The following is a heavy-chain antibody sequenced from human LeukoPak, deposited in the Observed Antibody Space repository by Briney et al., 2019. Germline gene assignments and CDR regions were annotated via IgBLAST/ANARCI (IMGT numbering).Heavy chain of an antibody. Sequence: PGGSLRLSCAASGFTFSSYDMHWVRQATGKGLEWVSAIGTAGDTYYPGSVKGRFTISRDNAKNSLYLQMNSLRAEDTALYYCAKAGIAAAGTGLFDYWGQGTLVTVSS. CDR2: IGTAGDT. V-gene: IGHV3-13*01. CDR1: GFTFSSYD. J-gene: IGHJ4*02. CDR3: AKAGIAAAGTGLFDY. D-gene: IGHD6-13*01.